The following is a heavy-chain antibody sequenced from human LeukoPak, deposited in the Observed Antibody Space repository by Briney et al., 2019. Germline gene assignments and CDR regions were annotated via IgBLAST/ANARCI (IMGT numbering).Heavy chain of an antibody. V-gene: IGHV4-34*01. CDR1: GGSFSGYY. J-gene: IGHJ4*02. D-gene: IGHD1-26*01. CDR2: INHSGGT. CDR3: ARGSKSRLRGSYYDY. Sequence: PSETLSLTCAVYGGSFSGYYWSWIRQPPGKGLEWIGEINHSGGTNYNPSLKSRVTISVDTSKNQFSLKLSSVTAADTAVYYCARGSKSRLRGSYYDYWGQGTLVTVSS.